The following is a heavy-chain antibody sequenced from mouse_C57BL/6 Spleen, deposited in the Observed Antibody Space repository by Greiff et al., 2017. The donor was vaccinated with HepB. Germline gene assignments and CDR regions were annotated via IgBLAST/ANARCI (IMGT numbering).Heavy chain of an antibody. CDR2: IWSGGST. J-gene: IGHJ3*01. CDR1: GFSLTSYG. V-gene: IGHV2-2*01. CDR3: ARNFGYYGSSYWFAY. Sequence: QVQLQQSGPGLVQPSQSLSITCTVSGFSLTSYGVHWVRQSPGKGLEWLGVIWSGGSTDYNAAFISRLSISKDNSKSQVFFKMNSLQADDTAIYYCARNFGYYGSSYWFAYWGQGTLVTVSA. D-gene: IGHD1-1*01.